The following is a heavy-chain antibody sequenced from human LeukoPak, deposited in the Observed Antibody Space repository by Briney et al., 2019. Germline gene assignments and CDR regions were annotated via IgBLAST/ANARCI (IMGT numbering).Heavy chain of an antibody. CDR1: DGSISTFY. J-gene: IGHJ2*01. CDR3: ARVNLGQLLYWYFDL. Sequence: SETPSLACAVSDGSISTFYWSWIRQPPGKGLEWIGYTHYSGTTYYNPSLKSRVTMSVNTSKHQFSPEMTSVTAADTAVYYCARVNLGQLLYWYFDLWGRGTLDTVSS. V-gene: IGHV4-59*01. D-gene: IGHD4-23*01. CDR2: THYSGTT.